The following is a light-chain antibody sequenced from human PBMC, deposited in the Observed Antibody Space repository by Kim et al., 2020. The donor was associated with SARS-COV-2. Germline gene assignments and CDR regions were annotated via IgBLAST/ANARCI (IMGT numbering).Light chain of an antibody. CDR3: QQDFNLPLT. CDR2: RAS. V-gene: IGKV3D-7*01. J-gene: IGKJ4*01. Sequence: PGERVTLSCRASQSVSSSYLTWYQQKXGQAPRLLIYRASTRATSIPARFSGSGSGTDFTLTISSLQPEDFAVYYCQQDFNLPLTFGGGTKV. CDR1: QSVSSSY.